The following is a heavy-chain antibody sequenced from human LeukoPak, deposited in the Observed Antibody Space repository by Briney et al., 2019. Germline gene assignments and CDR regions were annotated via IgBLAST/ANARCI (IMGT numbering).Heavy chain of an antibody. CDR2: IIPIFGTA. Sequence: WASVKVSCKASGGTFSSYAISWVRQAPGQGLEWMGGIIPIFGTANYAQKFQGRVTITADESTSTAYMELSSLKTEDTAVYYCTTDPDIVVVTAIWGQGTLVTVSS. J-gene: IGHJ4*02. D-gene: IGHD2-21*02. V-gene: IGHV1-69*13. CDR1: GGTFSSYA. CDR3: TTDPDIVVVTAI.